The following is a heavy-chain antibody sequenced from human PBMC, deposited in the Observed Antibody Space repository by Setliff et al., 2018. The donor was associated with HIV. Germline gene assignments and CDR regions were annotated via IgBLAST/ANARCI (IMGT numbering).Heavy chain of an antibody. CDR1: GVSISSSSYY. CDR3: ARVSGPEGNYVAYNHYYMDV. Sequence: SETLSLTCTVSGVSISSSSYYWGWIRQPPGKGLEWIGSIYYSGRTYYNPSLKSRVTISVDTSKNQFSLKLSSVTAADTAVYYCARVSGPEGNYVAYNHYYMDVWGKGTTVTVSS. D-gene: IGHD4-4*01. V-gene: IGHV4-39*01. J-gene: IGHJ6*03. CDR2: IYYSGRT.